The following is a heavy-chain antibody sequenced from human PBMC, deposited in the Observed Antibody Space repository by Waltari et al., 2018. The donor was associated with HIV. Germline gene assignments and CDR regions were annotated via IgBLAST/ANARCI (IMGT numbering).Heavy chain of an antibody. J-gene: IGHJ4*02. Sequence: EVQVVESGGGLVQPGGSLRLSCAASGFPLSSHWRHWGRPAPGKGLVWVSGIRNDGGVTTYADSVKGRFTIARDNAKNTVYLQMNSLRAEDTAVYYCAGPFAGGLVDYWGRGTLVTVSS. CDR2: IRNDGGVT. CDR3: AGPFAGGLVDY. CDR1: GFPLSSHW. V-gene: IGHV3-74*01. D-gene: IGHD3-16*01.